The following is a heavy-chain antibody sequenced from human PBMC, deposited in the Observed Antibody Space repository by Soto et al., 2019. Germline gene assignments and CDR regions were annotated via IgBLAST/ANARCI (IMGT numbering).Heavy chain of an antibody. CDR2: LSDAGTTT. CDR3: TRPPRADSSGAGAQ. CDR1: GYTFTMYF. J-gene: IGHJ4*02. D-gene: IGHD7-27*01. V-gene: IGHV3-74*01. Sequence: EGSLRLSCVVSGYTFTMYFMHWVRHVPGQSPFWVSRLSDAGTTTKYADSVRGRFTISIDNSKNTLYLQINNVKPDDTAIYYCTRPPRADSSGAGAQWGQGT.